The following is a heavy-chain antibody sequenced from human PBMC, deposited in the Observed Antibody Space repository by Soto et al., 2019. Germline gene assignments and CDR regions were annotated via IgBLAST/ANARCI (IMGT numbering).Heavy chain of an antibody. CDR3: ARGLKQQLAIYPYDYGMDV. V-gene: IGHV4-34*01. CDR1: GGSFSGYY. Sequence: PSETLSLTCAVYGGSFSGYYWSWIRQPPGKWLEWIGEINHSGSTNYNPSLKSRVTISVDTSKNQFSLKLSSVTAADTAVYYCARGLKQQLAIYPYDYGMDVWGQGXTVTVSS. CDR2: INHSGST. D-gene: IGHD6-13*01. J-gene: IGHJ6*02.